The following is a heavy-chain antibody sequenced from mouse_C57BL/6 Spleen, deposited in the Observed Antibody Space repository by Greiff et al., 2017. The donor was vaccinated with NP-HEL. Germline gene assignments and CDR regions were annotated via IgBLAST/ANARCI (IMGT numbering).Heavy chain of an antibody. CDR2: IYPGGGYT. V-gene: IGHV1-63*01. D-gene: IGHD1-1*01. CDR1: GYTFTNYW. J-gene: IGHJ4*01. Sequence: VQLQQSGAELVRPGTSVKMSCKASGYTFTNYWIGWAKQRPGHGLEWIGDIYPGGGYTNYNVKFKGKATLTADKSSSTAYMQFSSLTSEDSAIYYCARQLRLNAMDYWGQGTSVTVSS. CDR3: ARQLRLNAMDY.